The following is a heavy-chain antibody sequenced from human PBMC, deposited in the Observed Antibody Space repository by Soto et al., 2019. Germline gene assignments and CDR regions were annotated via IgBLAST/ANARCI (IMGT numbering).Heavy chain of an antibody. CDR3: ARDRPPVVVTTPPLKIYNYYGMDV. CDR2: ISAHTGNT. D-gene: IGHD3-22*01. Sequence: QVQLVQSGAEVKKPGASVKVSCKASGYTFSSYVISWVRQAPGQGLEWMGWISAHTGNTNYAQKLQGRGTMTTDTSTTTPYMALRRLTSDDPAVYSCARDRPPVVVTTPPLKIYNYYGMDVWGQGTAVTVSS. V-gene: IGHV1-18*01. CDR1: GYTFSSYV. J-gene: IGHJ6*02.